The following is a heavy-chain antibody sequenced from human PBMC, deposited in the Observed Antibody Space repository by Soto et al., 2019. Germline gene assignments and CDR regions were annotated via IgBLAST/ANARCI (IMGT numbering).Heavy chain of an antibody. CDR3: ARGRTVNFYGMDV. CDR2: INPHSGDT. CDR1: GYTSTDHY. V-gene: IGHV1-2*07. Sequence: QVQLVQSGAEVKKPGASVKVSYVASGYTSTDHYIHWVRQAPGQGLEWMGWINPHSGDTIYAHKFQGRVTLTRDTSISTAYMELSRLRSDDTAVYYCARGRTVNFYGMDVWGQGTTVTVSS. D-gene: IGHD4-17*01. J-gene: IGHJ6*02.